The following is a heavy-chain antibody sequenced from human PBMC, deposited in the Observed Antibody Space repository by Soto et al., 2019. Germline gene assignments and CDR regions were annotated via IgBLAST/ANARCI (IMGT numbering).Heavy chain of an antibody. CDR2: IYYSGST. Sequence: SETLSLTCTVSGGSISSGGYYWSWIRQHPGKGLEWIGYIYYSGSTYYNPSLKSRVTISVDTSKNQFSLKLSSVTAADTAVYYCARGNEQLAPFDYWGQGTLVTVSS. D-gene: IGHD6-6*01. J-gene: IGHJ4*02. CDR3: ARGNEQLAPFDY. V-gene: IGHV4-31*03. CDR1: GGSISSGGYY.